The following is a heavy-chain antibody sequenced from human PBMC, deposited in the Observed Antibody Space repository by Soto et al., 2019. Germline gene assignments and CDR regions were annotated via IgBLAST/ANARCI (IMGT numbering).Heavy chain of an antibody. D-gene: IGHD3-3*01. CDR3: ARGLVLRFLEWLSRLGY. V-gene: IGHV3-21*01. CDR2: ISSSSSYI. J-gene: IGHJ4*02. CDR1: GFTFSSYS. Sequence: EVQLVESGGGLVKPGGSLRLSCAASGFTFSSYSMNWVRQAPGKGLEWVSSISSSSSYIYYADSVKGRFTISRDNAKNTLYRQMNGLRAEDTAVYYCARGLVLRFLEWLSRLGYWGQGTLVTVSS.